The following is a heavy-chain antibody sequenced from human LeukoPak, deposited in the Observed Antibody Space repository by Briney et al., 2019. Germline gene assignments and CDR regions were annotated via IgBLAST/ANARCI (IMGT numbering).Heavy chain of an antibody. V-gene: IGHV3-30*04. D-gene: IGHD5-18*01. CDR3: ARDFLGYSYGPWYFDY. CDR2: ISYDGSNK. CDR1: GFTFSSYA. J-gene: IGHJ4*02. Sequence: HSGGSLRLSCAASGFTFSSYAMHWVRQAPGKGLEWVAVISYDGSNKYYADSVKGRFTISRDNSKNTLYRQMNSLRAEDTAVYYCARDFLGYSYGPWYFDYWGQGTLVTVSS.